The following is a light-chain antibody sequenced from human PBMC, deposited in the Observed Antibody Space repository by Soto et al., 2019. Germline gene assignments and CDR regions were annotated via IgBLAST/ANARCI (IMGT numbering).Light chain of an antibody. CDR3: CSYAGSYSWV. V-gene: IGLV2-11*01. J-gene: IGLJ3*02. CDR2: DVS. CDR1: SVDVGGYNY. Sequence: QSALTQPRSVSGSPGQSVTISCTGTSVDVGGYNYVSWYQQHPGKAPKLMIYDVSKRPSGVPDRFSGSKSGNTASLTISGLQAEDEADYYCCSYAGSYSWVFGGGTKHIVL.